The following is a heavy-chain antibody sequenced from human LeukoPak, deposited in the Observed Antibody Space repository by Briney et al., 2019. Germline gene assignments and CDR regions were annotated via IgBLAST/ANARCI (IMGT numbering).Heavy chain of an antibody. Sequence: GSSVKVSCKASGGAFSSYAISWVRQAPGQGLEWMGRIIPILGIANYAQKFQGRVTITADKSTSTAYMELSSLRSEDTAVYYCARDISEAVAMGWGYWFDPWGQGTLVTVSS. D-gene: IGHD5-18*01. CDR1: GGAFSSYA. CDR2: IIPILGIA. CDR3: ARDISEAVAMGWGYWFDP. J-gene: IGHJ5*02. V-gene: IGHV1-69*04.